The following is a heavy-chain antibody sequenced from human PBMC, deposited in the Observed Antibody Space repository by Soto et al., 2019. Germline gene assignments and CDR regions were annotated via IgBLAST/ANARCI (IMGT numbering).Heavy chain of an antibody. J-gene: IGHJ5*02. CDR3: ARVGVGSGWFDP. Sequence: SETLSLTCTVSGGSISSCGYYWSWIRQHPGKGLEWIGYIYYSGSTYYNPSLKSRVTISVDTSKNQFSLKLSSVTAADTAVYYCARVGVGSGWFDPWGQGPLVTVSS. CDR2: IYYSGST. V-gene: IGHV4-31*03. CDR1: GGSISSCGYY.